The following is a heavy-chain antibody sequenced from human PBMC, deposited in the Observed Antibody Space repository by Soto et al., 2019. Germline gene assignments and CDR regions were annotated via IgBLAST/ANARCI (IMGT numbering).Heavy chain of an antibody. D-gene: IGHD2-2*01. CDR3: ARLSLMPRNYYYHYMDV. CDR2: IYYSGST. V-gene: IGHV4-31*02. CDR1: GGPIGNRGGH. J-gene: IGHJ6*03. Sequence: SQPLSPPWTVAGGPIGNRGGHRSRKRQHPGEGLEWIGYIYYSGSTNYNPSLKSRVNISVDTSKNQFSLKLSSVTAADTAVYYCARLSLMPRNYYYHYMDVWGKGTTVTVSS.